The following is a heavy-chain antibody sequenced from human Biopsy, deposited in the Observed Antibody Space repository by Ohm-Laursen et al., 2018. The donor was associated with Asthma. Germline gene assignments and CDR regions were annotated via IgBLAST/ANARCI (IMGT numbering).Heavy chain of an antibody. V-gene: IGHV4-59*01. CDR1: GVSIRSYY. CDR3: AGFCSGGNCPDH. J-gene: IGHJ4*02. Sequence: SETLSLTCTVSGVSIRSYYWTWIRQPPGKGLEWIGNIHYSGSTYSNPSLKSRVTISVDTSKKQISLWLSSVIAADTAVYYCAGFCSGGNCPDHWGQGTLVTVSS. CDR2: IHYSGST. D-gene: IGHD2-15*01.